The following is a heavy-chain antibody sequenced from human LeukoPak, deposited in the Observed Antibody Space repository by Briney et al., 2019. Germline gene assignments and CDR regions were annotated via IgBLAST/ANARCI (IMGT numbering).Heavy chain of an antibody. V-gene: IGHV1-18*01. J-gene: IGHJ5*01. CDR1: GYTFTSYG. D-gene: IGHD1-26*01. CDR2: ISGYNGNT. CDR3: ASWVGSSYNDS. Sequence: ASVKVSCKASGYTFTSYGFSWVRQAPGQGLEWKGWISGYNGNTHYAQRFQGRVTMTTDTSTSTAYMELRSLRSDDTAMYYCASWVGSSYNDSWGQGTLVTVSS.